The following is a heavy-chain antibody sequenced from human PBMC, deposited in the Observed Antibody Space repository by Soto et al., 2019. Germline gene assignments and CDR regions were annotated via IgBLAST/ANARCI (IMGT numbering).Heavy chain of an antibody. CDR2: IHYSGST. CDR1: GGSISSYY. D-gene: IGHD4-17*01. Sequence: SETLSLTCTVSGGSISSYYWSWIRQPPGKGLEWIGYIHYSGSTNYNPSLKSRVTISVDTSKNQFSLKLSSVTAADTAVYYCARAPSDYFPKYYFDYWGQGTLVTVSS. CDR3: ARAPSDYFPKYYFDY. V-gene: IGHV4-59*01. J-gene: IGHJ4*02.